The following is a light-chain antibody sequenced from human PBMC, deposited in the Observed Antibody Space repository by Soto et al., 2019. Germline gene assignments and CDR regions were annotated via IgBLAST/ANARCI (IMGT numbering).Light chain of an antibody. CDR1: SGSIASNY. V-gene: IGLV6-57*04. J-gene: IGLJ2*01. CDR3: QSYHSGNVV. Sequence: NSMLTQPHSVSESPGKTVTISCTRSSGSIASNYVQWYQQRPGSAPTPVIYEDNERPSGVPDRFSGSIDSSSNSASLTISGLKTDDEADYYCQSYHSGNVVFGGGTKVTVL. CDR2: EDN.